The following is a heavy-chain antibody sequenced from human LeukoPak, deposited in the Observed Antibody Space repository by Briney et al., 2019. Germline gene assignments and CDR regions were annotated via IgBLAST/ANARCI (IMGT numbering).Heavy chain of an antibody. CDR1: TFTFSNAW. CDR2: IKSKSDGGTT. D-gene: IGHD2-15*01. CDR3: TTAPRGYCSGGSCSYAFDI. V-gene: IGHV3-15*01. J-gene: IGHJ3*02. Sequence: PGGSLRLSCAASTFTFSNAWMSWVPQAPGKGLEWVGRIKSKSDGGTTDYAAPVKGRFTISRDDSKNTLYLQMNSLKTEDTAVYYCTTAPRGYCSGGSCSYAFDIWGQGTMVTVS.